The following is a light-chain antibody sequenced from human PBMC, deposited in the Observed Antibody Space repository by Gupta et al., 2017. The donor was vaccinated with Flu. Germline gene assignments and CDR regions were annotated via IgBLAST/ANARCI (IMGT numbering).Light chain of an antibody. J-gene: IGKJ1*01. CDR2: LVS. V-gene: IGKV2-28*01. CDR1: QGLMHVNGYNN. CDR3: MQSLQNRQT. Sequence: ETVMTHSPLALSVTPGEAASISCRGSQGLMHVNGYNNMDWYLHKSGQPPQLPLYLVSNRASGVPDRFSGSGSGTSFTLKISIVKAKDVGIYYCMQSLQNRQTFGEGTKVEIK.